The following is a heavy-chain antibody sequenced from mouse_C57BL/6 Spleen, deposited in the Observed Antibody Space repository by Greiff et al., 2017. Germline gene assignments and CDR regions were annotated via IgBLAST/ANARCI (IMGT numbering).Heavy chain of an antibody. V-gene: IGHV1-81*01. D-gene: IGHD1-1*01. CDR3: ARRPTLTTVVEDYAMDY. CDR2: IYPRSGNT. Sequence: QVQLQQSGAELARPGASVKLSCKASGYTFTSYGISWVKQRTGQGLEWIGEIYPRSGNTYYNEKFKGKATLTADKSSSTAYMELRSLTSEDSAVYFCARRPTLTTVVEDYAMDYWGQGTSVTVSS. J-gene: IGHJ4*01. CDR1: GYTFTSYG.